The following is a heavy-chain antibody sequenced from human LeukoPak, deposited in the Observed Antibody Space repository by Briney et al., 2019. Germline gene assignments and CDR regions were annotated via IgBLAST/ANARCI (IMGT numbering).Heavy chain of an antibody. CDR3: ARGYCSSTSCYVSGRWFDP. J-gene: IGHJ5*02. D-gene: IGHD2-2*01. CDR2: INHSGGT. Sequence: SETLSLTCAVYGGSFSGYYWSWIRQPPGKGLEWIGEINHSGGTNYNPSLKSRVTISVDTSKNQFSLKLSSVTAADTAVYYCARGYCSSTSCYVSGRWFDPWGQGTLVTVSS. CDR1: GGSFSGYY. V-gene: IGHV4-34*01.